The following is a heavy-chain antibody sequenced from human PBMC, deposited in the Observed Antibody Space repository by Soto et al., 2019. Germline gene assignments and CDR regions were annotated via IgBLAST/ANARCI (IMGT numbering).Heavy chain of an antibody. CDR1: GYTFTGYY. Sequence: ASVKVSCKASGYTFTGYYMHWVRQAPGQGLEWMGWINPNSGGTNYAQKFQGWVTMTRDTSISTDYMELSRLRSDDTAVYYCARDGRVVFGVVTVKLELPSYYGMDVWGQGTTVTVSS. CDR2: INPNSGGT. D-gene: IGHD3-3*01. J-gene: IGHJ6*02. CDR3: ARDGRVVFGVVTVKLELPSYYGMDV. V-gene: IGHV1-2*04.